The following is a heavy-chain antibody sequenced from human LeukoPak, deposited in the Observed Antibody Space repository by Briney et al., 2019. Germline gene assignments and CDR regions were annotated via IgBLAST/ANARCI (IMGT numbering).Heavy chain of an antibody. CDR1: GGSISSYY. Sequence: SETLSLTCTVSGGSISSYYWSWIRRPPGKGLEWIGYIYYSGSTNYNPSLKSRVTISVDTSKNQFSLKLSSVTAADTAVYYCARDLGSSGYDYWGQGTLVTVSS. CDR3: ARDLGSSGYDY. D-gene: IGHD5-12*01. V-gene: IGHV4-59*01. J-gene: IGHJ4*02. CDR2: IYYSGST.